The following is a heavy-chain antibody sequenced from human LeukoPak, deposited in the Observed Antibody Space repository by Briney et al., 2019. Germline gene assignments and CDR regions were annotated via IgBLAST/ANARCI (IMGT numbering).Heavy chain of an antibody. D-gene: IGHD6-19*01. CDR1: GFTFSNYA. CDR2: ISDSGGTT. J-gene: IGHJ4*02. Sequence: PGRSLRLSCSASGFTFSNYAMYWVRQAPGKGLEWVSVISDSGGTTYYADSVKGRFTISRDNSRNTLYLQMNSLRVDDTAVYYCAKDARRYSGWYFFDHWGQGTLVTVSS. CDR3: AKDARRYSGWYFFDH. V-gene: IGHV3-23*01.